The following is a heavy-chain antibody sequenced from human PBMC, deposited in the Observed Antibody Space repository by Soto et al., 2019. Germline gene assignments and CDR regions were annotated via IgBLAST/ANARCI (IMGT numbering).Heavy chain of an antibody. CDR2: LSESGISI. Sequence: EVQLLESGGGLVQPGGSLRLSCTASGFTFSSHAMTWVRQAPGKGLEWVSGLSESGISIYYADSVKDRLTISRDNSTTTLYLQIHTLRAEDTAVYYCAKVSSSWYAGFFDLWGQGTLVTVSS. J-gene: IGHJ4*02. CDR3: AKVSSSWYAGFFDL. D-gene: IGHD6-13*01. CDR1: GFTFSSHA. V-gene: IGHV3-23*01.